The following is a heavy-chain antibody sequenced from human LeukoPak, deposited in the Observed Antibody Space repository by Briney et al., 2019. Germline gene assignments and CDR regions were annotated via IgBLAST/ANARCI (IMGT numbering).Heavy chain of an antibody. D-gene: IGHD6-13*01. V-gene: IGHV4-39*07. Sequence: SETLSLTCTVSGGSISSSSYYWGWIRQPPGKGLEWIGSIYYSGSTYYNPSLKSRVTISVDTSKNQFSLKLSSVTAADTAVYYCAKWKWVGRRQQLVNWFDPWGQGTLVTVSS. CDR3: AKWKWVGRRQQLVNWFDP. CDR1: GGSISSSSYY. CDR2: IYYSGST. J-gene: IGHJ5*02.